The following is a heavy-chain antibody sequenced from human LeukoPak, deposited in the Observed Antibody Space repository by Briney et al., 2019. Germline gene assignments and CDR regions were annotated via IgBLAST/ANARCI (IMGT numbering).Heavy chain of an antibody. J-gene: IGHJ2*01. D-gene: IGHD2-15*01. Sequence: KSSETLSLTCTVSGGSISSYYWSWIRQPPGKGLEWIGYIYYSGSTNYNPSLKSRVTISVDTSKNQFSLKLSSVTAADTAVYYCARGSSGRVASLDLWGRGTLVTVSS. CDR2: IYYSGST. CDR3: ARGSSGRVASLDL. V-gene: IGHV4-59*01. CDR1: GGSISSYY.